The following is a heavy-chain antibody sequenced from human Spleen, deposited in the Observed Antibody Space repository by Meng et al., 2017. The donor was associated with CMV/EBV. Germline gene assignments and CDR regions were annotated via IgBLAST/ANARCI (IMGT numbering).Heavy chain of an antibody. Sequence: CTVSGGSVSSGSYYWSWIRQPPGKGLEWIGYIYYSGSTNYNPSLKSRVTISVDTSKNQFSLKLSSVTAADTAVYYCARQTSRALFDIWGQGTMVTVSS. CDR1: GGSVSSGSYY. D-gene: IGHD2-2*01. J-gene: IGHJ3*02. CDR3: ARQTSRALFDI. CDR2: IYYSGST. V-gene: IGHV4-61*01.